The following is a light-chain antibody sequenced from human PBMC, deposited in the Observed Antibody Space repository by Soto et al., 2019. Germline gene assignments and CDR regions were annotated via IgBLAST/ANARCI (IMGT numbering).Light chain of an antibody. CDR3: SSYAGNSNYV. CDR2: DVT. Sequence: QSVLTQPTPTSGSPGQSVTISCTGTSSDVGAYKFVSWYQQNPGKAPKLIIYDVTKRPTGVPDRFSGSKSGNTASLTVSGLQAEDEADYYCSSYAGNSNYVFGSGTKVTVL. CDR1: SSDVGAYKF. J-gene: IGLJ1*01. V-gene: IGLV2-8*01.